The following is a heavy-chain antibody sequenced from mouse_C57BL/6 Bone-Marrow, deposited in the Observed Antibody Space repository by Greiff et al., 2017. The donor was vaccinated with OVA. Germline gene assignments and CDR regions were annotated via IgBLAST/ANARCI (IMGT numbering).Heavy chain of an antibody. CDR3: ARDYYGSSYDAMDY. D-gene: IGHD1-1*01. Sequence: EVQLQQSGPVLVKPGASVKMSCKASGYTFTDYYMNWVKQSHGKSLEWIGVINPYNGGTSYNQKFKGKATLTVYKSSSTAYMALTSLTSEDSAVYDGARDYYGSSYDAMDYWGQGTSVTVSS. CDR1: GYTFTDYY. V-gene: IGHV1-19*01. CDR2: INPYNGGT. J-gene: IGHJ4*01.